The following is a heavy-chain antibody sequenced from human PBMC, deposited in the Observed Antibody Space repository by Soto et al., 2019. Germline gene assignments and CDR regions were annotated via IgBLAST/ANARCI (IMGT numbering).Heavy chain of an antibody. Sequence: SVKVSCKASGGTFSTYGISWVRQAPGQGLEWMGGIIPFFGTVNSAQKFQGRVTISADESTSTAYMELSSLRSEDTAIYYCARVVGANNLGDWFDPWGQGTLVTVSS. CDR1: GGTFSTYG. D-gene: IGHD1-1*01. J-gene: IGHJ5*02. CDR3: ARVVGANNLGDWFDP. CDR2: IIPFFGTV. V-gene: IGHV1-69*13.